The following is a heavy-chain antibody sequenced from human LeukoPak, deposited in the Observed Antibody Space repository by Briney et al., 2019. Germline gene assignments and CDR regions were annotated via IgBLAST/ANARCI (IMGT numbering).Heavy chain of an antibody. Sequence: GGSLRLSCAASGFTFSSYAMNWVRQAPGKGLEWVSSISSSSSYIYYADSVKGRFTISRDNAKNSLYLQMNSLRAEDTAVYYCAKDYGDWYFDLWGRGTLVTVSS. CDR1: GFTFSSYA. CDR2: ISSSSSYI. CDR3: AKDYGDWYFDL. V-gene: IGHV3-21*01. D-gene: IGHD4-17*01. J-gene: IGHJ2*01.